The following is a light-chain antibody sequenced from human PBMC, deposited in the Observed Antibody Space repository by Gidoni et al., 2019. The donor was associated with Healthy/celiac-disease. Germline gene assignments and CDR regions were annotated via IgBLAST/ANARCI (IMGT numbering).Light chain of an antibody. CDR1: QSISSSQ. Sequence: VLPQSPGPLSLSPGQSATLSCRTSQSISSSQLAWYQQKPGQAPRPLMYGASSRATGIPDRFSGSGSGTDFTLTISRLEPEDFAVYYCQHFGNFGGGSKVE. J-gene: IGKJ4*01. CDR3: QHFGN. CDR2: GAS. V-gene: IGKV3-20*01.